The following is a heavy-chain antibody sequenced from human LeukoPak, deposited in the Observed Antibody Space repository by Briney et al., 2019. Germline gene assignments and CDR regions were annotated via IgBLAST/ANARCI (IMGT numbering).Heavy chain of an antibody. CDR1: GFTFSDYY. D-gene: IGHD1-14*01. J-gene: IGHJ4*02. CDR2: ISSSGSTI. Sequence: GGSLRLSCAASGFTFSDYYMSWIRQAPGKGLEWVSYISSSGSTIYYADSVKGRYTISRDNSKNTLYLQMNSLRAEDTAVYYCAKDLLIRNRGLDYFGYWGQGTLVTVSS. V-gene: IGHV3-11*01. CDR3: AKDLLIRNRGLDYFGY.